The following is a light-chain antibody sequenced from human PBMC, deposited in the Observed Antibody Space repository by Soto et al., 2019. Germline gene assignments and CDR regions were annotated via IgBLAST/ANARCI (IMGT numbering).Light chain of an antibody. J-gene: IGKJ5*01. V-gene: IGKV3D-20*02. CDR3: QQRSNWPSIA. CDR1: QSVSSNY. CDR2: STS. Sequence: EIVLTQYPATLSLSPGERATLSCRASQSVSSNYLTWYQQKPGQAPRLLIYSTSTRATGIPDRFSGSGSGTDFTLTISSLEAEDSAVYYCQQRSNWPSIAFGQGTRLEI.